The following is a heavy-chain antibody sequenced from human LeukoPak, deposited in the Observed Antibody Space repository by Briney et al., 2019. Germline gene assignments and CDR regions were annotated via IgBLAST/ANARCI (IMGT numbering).Heavy chain of an antibody. CDR1: GGSIRSDY. V-gene: IGHV4-59*01. CDR2: THYSGSP. Sequence: PSETLSLTCTVSGGSIRSDYWSWIRQPPGKGLEWIGYTHYSGSPNYNPSLTSRVTISVDTSKNQFSLKLSSVTAADTAVYYCARSARDYDILTGYSPNWFDPWGQGTLVTVSS. D-gene: IGHD3-9*01. CDR3: ARSARDYDILTGYSPNWFDP. J-gene: IGHJ5*02.